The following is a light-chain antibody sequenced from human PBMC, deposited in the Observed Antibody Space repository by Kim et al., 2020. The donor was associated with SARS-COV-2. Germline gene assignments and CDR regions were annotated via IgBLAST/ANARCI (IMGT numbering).Light chain of an antibody. Sequence: QSVLTQPPSASGTPGQRVTISCSGSSSNIGSNTVNWYQQLPGTAPKLLIYSNNQRPSGVPDRFSGSTSGTSASLASSGLQSEDEADYYCAAWDDSLNGPVFGGGTQLTVL. CDR3: AAWDDSLNGPV. CDR1: SSNIGSNT. CDR2: SNN. J-gene: IGLJ2*01. V-gene: IGLV1-44*01.